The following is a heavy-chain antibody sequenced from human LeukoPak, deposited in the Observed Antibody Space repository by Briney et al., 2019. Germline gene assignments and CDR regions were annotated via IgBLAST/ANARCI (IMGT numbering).Heavy chain of an antibody. D-gene: IGHD1-1*01. Sequence: GGSLRLSCVSGFTFSSYAMNWVRQAPGKGLEWVSAIGTAGDTYYPGSVKGRFTISRENAKNTLYLQMNSLRAEDTAVYYCARDNDAGGMGAFDIWGQGTMVTVSS. V-gene: IGHV3-13*01. CDR2: IGTAGDT. J-gene: IGHJ3*02. CDR3: ARDNDAGGMGAFDI. CDR1: GFTFSSYA.